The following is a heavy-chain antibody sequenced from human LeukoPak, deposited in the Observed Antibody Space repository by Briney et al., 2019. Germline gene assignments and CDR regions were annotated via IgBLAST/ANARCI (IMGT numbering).Heavy chain of an antibody. CDR2: IKQDGSEK. Sequence: GGSLRLSCAASGFTFSSYWMSWVRQAPGKGLEWVANIKQDGSEKYYVDSVKGRFTISRDNAKNSLYLQMNSLRAEDTAVYYCARAPIYCSSTSCYTEGPNTYYYMDVWGKGTTVTVSS. J-gene: IGHJ6*03. D-gene: IGHD2-2*02. V-gene: IGHV3-7*01. CDR3: ARAPIYCSSTSCYTEGPNTYYYMDV. CDR1: GFTFSSYW.